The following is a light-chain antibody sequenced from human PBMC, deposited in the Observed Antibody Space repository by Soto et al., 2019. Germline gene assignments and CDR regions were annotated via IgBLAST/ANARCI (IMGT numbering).Light chain of an antibody. Sequence: IQLTQSPSSLSASVGDRVTITCRASKSISSGLIWYQQKPGKAPKVLIYNASTLHSGVPSRFSGSGSGTEFTLTISSLQPDDFATYYCQQYNSYSEAFGQGTKVDIK. CDR2: NAS. CDR3: QQYNSYSEA. J-gene: IGKJ1*01. CDR1: KSISSG. V-gene: IGKV1-5*03.